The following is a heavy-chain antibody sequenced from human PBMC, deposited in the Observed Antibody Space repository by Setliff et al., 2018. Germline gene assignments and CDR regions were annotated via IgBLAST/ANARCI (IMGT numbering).Heavy chain of an antibody. CDR2: ISGYTGKT. J-gene: IGHJ4*02. CDR3: XXXXRYCIRATCQRASGGDF. V-gene: IGHV1-18*01. CDR1: GFTFSDFG. D-gene: IGHD2-2*01. Sequence: GASVKVSCKTSGFTFSDFGISWVRQAPGQGLEWMGWISGYTGKTYYAPKLEGRVTLPTXXXTXXXXXXXXXXXXXXXXXXXXXXXXRYCIRATCQRASGGDFWGQGTLVTVSS.